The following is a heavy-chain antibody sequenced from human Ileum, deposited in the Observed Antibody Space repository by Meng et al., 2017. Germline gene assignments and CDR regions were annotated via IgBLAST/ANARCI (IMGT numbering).Heavy chain of an antibody. CDR2: IDHLGIA. CDR1: GASMSVVSY. CDR3: ARHGGYYQDF. J-gene: IGHJ4*02. D-gene: IGHD4-23*01. V-gene: IGHV4-4*02. Sequence: QVQPLESGPGLGKASETLALTCSVSGASMSVVSYWSWVRQSPGKGLEWIGQIDHLGIAYYKPSLKSRVTMSIDQSKSQFSLRLTSVSAADTAVYYCARHGGYYQDFWGQGTLVTVSS.